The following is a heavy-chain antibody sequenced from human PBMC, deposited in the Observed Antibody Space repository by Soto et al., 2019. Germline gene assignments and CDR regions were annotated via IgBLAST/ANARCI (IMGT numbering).Heavy chain of an antibody. V-gene: IGHV1-69*13. CDR1: GGTFSSYA. J-gene: IGHJ6*02. CDR2: IIPTFGTA. Sequence: GASVKVSCKASGGTFSSYAISWVRQAPGQGLERMGGIIPTFGTANYAQKFQGRVTITADESTSTAYMELSSLRSEDTAVYYCARTAFYYGSGSYHPIVDYYYGMDVWGQGTTVTVSS. D-gene: IGHD3-10*01. CDR3: ARTAFYYGSGSYHPIVDYYYGMDV.